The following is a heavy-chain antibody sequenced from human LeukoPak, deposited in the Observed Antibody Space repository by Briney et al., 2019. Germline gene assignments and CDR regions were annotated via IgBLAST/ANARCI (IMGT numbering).Heavy chain of an antibody. CDR3: AKVGGRGGAYDILTGYYDY. V-gene: IGHV3-23*01. Sequence: GGSLRLSCAASGFTVSSNYMSWVRQAPGKGLEWVSAISGSGGSTYYADSVKGRFTISRDNSKNTLYLQMNSLRAEDTAVYYCAKVGGRGGAYDILTGYYDYWGQGTLVTVSS. CDR2: ISGSGGST. D-gene: IGHD3-9*01. CDR1: GFTVSSNY. J-gene: IGHJ4*02.